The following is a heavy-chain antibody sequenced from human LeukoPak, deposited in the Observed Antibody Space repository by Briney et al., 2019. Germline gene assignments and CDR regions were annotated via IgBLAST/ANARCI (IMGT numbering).Heavy chain of an antibody. CDR3: ARVRALSYYDSSGDLYYFDY. Sequence: GSLRLSCAASGFTFSNYAMSWIRQPPGKGLEWIGYMYYSGSTNYNPSLKSRVTISVDTSKNQFSLKLSSVTAADTAVYYCARVRALSYYDSSGDLYYFDYWGQGTLVTVSS. CDR1: GFTFSNYA. D-gene: IGHD3-22*01. V-gene: IGHV4-59*01. J-gene: IGHJ4*02. CDR2: MYYSGST.